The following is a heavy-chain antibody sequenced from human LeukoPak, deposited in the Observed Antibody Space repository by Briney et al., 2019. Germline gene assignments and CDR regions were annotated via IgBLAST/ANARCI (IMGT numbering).Heavy chain of an antibody. J-gene: IGHJ4*02. D-gene: IGHD3-10*01. Sequence: GGSLRLSCAASGFTFSSYALSWVRQAPGKGLEWVSAIRGSGGNTYYADSVKGRFTISRDNSKNTLYLQMDSLRAEDTAVYYCAKDKAQAYYASGSLVLWGQGTLVTVSS. CDR1: GFTFSSYA. CDR3: AKDKAQAYYASGSLVL. CDR2: IRGSGGNT. V-gene: IGHV3-23*01.